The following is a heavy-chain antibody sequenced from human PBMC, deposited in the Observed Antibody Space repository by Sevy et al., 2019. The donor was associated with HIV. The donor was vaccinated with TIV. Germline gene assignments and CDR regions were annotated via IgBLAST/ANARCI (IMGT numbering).Heavy chain of an antibody. CDR1: GDSISKYV. Sequence: SEILSLTCTVSGDSISKYVWSWIRQPPGKGLEWIGYLYFSGNTNYNPSLKSRVTISVDTSKNQFSLTLKSVTAADTAVYYCARDYYDDRPRGFDPWGQGTLVTVSS. CDR3: ARDYYDDRPRGFDP. D-gene: IGHD3-22*01. CDR2: LYFSGNT. J-gene: IGHJ5*02. V-gene: IGHV4-59*01.